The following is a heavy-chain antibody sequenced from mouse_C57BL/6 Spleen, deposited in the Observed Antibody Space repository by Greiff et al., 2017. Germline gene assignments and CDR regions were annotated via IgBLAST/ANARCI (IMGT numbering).Heavy chain of an antibody. D-gene: IGHD2-2*01. V-gene: IGHV1-82*01. CDR3: AREGLRYYFDY. J-gene: IGHJ2*01. CDR2: IYPGDGDT. Sequence: QVQLQQSGPELVKPGASVKISCTASGYAFSSSWMNWVQQRPGKGLEWIGRIYPGDGDTNYNGKFKGKATLTADKSSSTAYMQLSSLTSEDSAVYFCAREGLRYYFDYWGQGTTLTVSS. CDR1: GYAFSSSW.